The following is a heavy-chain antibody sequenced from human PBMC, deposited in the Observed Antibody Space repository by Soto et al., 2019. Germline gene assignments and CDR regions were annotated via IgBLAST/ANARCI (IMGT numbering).Heavy chain of an antibody. CDR1: GFTFSSYA. V-gene: IGHV3-23*01. Sequence: EVQLLESGGGLVQPGGSLRLSCAASGFTFSSYAMSWVRQAPGKGLEWVSAISGSGGSTYYADSVKGRFTISRDNSKNTLYLQMNSLRAEDTAVYYCANDYDFWSGLGVYWGQGTLVTVSS. CDR2: ISGSGGST. J-gene: IGHJ4*02. D-gene: IGHD3-3*01. CDR3: ANDYDFWSGLGVY.